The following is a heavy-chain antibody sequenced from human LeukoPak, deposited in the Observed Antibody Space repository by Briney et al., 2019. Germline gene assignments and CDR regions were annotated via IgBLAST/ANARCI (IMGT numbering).Heavy chain of an antibody. CDR1: GGSISSYY. V-gene: IGHV4-59*01. CDR3: ARVPDSGYNPDYYYMDV. CDR2: IYYSGST. D-gene: IGHD3-22*01. J-gene: IGHJ6*03. Sequence: SETLSLTCTVSGGSISSYYWSWIRQPPGKGLEWIGYIYYSGSTNYNPSLKSRVTISVDTSKNQFSLKLSSVTAADTAVYYCARVPDSGYNPDYYYMDVWGKGTTVTISS.